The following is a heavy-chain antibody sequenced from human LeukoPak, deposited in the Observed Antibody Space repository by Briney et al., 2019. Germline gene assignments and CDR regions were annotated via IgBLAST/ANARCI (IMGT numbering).Heavy chain of an antibody. Sequence: SETLSLTCTVSGGSISGYYWSWIRQPPGKGLEWIAYIYYNGISNYNPSLKSRVTISVDTSKNQFSLKLSSVTAADTAVYYCARYDYGSGSSRNWFDPWGQGTLVTVSS. CDR1: GGSISGYY. J-gene: IGHJ5*02. D-gene: IGHD3-10*01. CDR3: ARYDYGSGSSRNWFDP. CDR2: IYYNGIS. V-gene: IGHV4-59*01.